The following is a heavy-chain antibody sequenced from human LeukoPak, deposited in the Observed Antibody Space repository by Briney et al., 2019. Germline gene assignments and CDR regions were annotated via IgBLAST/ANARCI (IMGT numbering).Heavy chain of an antibody. CDR3: ARDHGVTMVREVISAWFDP. CDR1: GFTFSSYA. J-gene: IGHJ5*02. V-gene: IGHV3-30*01. D-gene: IGHD3-10*01. CDR2: ISYDGSNK. Sequence: GRSLRLSCAASGFTFSSYAMHWVRQAPGKGLEWVAVISYDGSNKYYADSVKGRFTISRDNSKNTLYLQMNSLRAEDTAVYYCARDHGVTMVREVISAWFDPWGQGTLVTVSS.